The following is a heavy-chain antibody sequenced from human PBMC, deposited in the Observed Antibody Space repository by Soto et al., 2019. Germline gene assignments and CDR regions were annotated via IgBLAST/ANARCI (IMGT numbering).Heavy chain of an antibody. J-gene: IGHJ4*02. CDR1: GFTFSDAW. D-gene: IGHD3-3*01. V-gene: IGHV3-15*01. CDR2: TKSKSDGGTR. CDR3: ATVRRGYYLWFGN. Sequence: EVQLVESGGGFVKPGGSLRLSCAASGFTFSDAWMTWVRQAPGKGLEWVGRTKSKSDGGTRDYAVALKDRFTISRDDSINTLYLHINSLKTEDTAVYYCATVRRGYYLWFGNWGQGTLVTVSS.